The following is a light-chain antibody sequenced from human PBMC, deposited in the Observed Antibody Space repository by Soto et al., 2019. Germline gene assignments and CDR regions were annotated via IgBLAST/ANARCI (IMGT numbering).Light chain of an antibody. V-gene: IGLV2-18*02. J-gene: IGLJ3*02. CDR1: SSDVGSYDR. CDR2: EVS. Sequence: QSVLTQPPSVSGSPGQSVTISCTGTSSDVGSYDRVSWYQQSPGTAPKLMIYEVSNRPSGVPDRFSGSKSGNTASLTISGLQAADEADYYCSSYIDSSTFRVFAGGTKLTVL. CDR3: SSYIDSSTFRV.